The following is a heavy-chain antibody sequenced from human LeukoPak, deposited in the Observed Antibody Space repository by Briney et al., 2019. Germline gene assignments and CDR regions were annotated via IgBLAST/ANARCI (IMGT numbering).Heavy chain of an antibody. D-gene: IGHD5-24*01. V-gene: IGHV3-30-3*01. CDR2: ISYDGSNK. CDR3: ARVGTRWLQSYIDY. CDR1: GFTFSSYA. Sequence: GGSLRLSCAASGFTFSSYAMHWVRQAPGKGLEWVAVISYDGSNKYYADSVKGRFTISRDNSKNTLYLQMNSLRAEDTAVYYCARVGTRWLQSYIDYWGQGTLVTVSS. J-gene: IGHJ4*02.